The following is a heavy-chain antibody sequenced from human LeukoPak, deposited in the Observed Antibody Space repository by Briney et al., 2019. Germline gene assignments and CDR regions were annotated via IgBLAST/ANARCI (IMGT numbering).Heavy chain of an antibody. CDR1: GGSVSSSPYY. CDR2: IYYSGTT. V-gene: IGHV4-39*07. J-gene: IGHJ3*02. CDR3: ARDWDSSSSEGAFGI. D-gene: IGHD6-13*01. Sequence: PSETLSLTCTVSGGSVSSSPYYWGWIRQPPGKGLEWIGSIYYSGTTHYNPSLESRVTISVDTSKNQFSLKLRSVTAADTAVYYCARDWDSSSSEGAFGIWGQGTMVTVSS.